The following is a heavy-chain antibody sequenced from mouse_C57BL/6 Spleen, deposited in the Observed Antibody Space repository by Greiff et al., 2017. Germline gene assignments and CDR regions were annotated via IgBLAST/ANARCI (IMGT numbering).Heavy chain of an antibody. CDR3: TTGLRREAWFAD. J-gene: IGHJ3*01. Sequence: VQLQQSGAELVRPGASVKLSCTASGFNITDYYMHWVKQRPEQGLEWIGRIDPEDGDTEYAPKFQGKATMTAATSSNTAYLQLSSLTSEDTAGYYCTTGLRREAWFADWGQGTLVTVSA. D-gene: IGHD2-2*01. CDR2: IDPEDGDT. CDR1: GFNITDYY. V-gene: IGHV14-1*01.